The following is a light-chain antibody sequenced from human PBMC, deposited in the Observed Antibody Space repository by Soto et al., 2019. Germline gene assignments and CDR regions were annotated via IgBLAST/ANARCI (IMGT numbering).Light chain of an antibody. CDR3: QTWGTGIQV. Sequence: QSVLTQSPSASASLGASVKLTCTLSSGHSSYAIAWHQQQPEKGPRYLMKLNSDGSHSQGDGIPDRFSGSSSGAERYLTISSLQSEDEADYYCQTWGTGIQVFGGGTKLT. V-gene: IGLV4-69*01. CDR1: SGHSSYA. J-gene: IGLJ2*01. CDR2: LNSDGSH.